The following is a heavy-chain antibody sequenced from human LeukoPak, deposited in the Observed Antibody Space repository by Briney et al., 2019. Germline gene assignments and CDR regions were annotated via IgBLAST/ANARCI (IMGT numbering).Heavy chain of an antibody. CDR2: ICPDGTVT. CDR1: GFTFSTYC. J-gene: IGHJ4*02. CDR3: VRDFRSADY. Sequence: GRSLRLSCAASGFTFSTYCMHWVRQAPGKGPMWVSRICPDGTVTNYADSVKARFIISRDNARNTVYLQMNSLRVEDTAVYYCVRDFRSADYWGQGTLVTVSS. V-gene: IGHV3-74*01.